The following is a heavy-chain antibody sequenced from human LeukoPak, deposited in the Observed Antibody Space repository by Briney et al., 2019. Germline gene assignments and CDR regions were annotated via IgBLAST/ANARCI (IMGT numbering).Heavy chain of an antibody. J-gene: IGHJ4*02. CDR2: IYYAGDT. D-gene: IGHD1-26*01. Sequence: PSETLSLTCTVSGGSVSSSSYYWGWIRQAPGKGLECIVTIYYAGDTYYNPSLKSRVTISVDTSKNQFSLKLRSVTAADTAVYFCATLASGGYSEIDNWGQGTLVIVSS. V-gene: IGHV4-39*01. CDR3: ATLASGGYSEIDN. CDR1: GGSVSSSSYY.